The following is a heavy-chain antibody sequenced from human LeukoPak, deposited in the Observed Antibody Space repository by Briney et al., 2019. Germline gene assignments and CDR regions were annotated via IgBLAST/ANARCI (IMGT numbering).Heavy chain of an antibody. V-gene: IGHV4-38-2*02. CDR2: IYHSGRT. CDR3: ASAVLEDYDSSGYYTYYFDY. Sequence: SETLSLTCTVSGYSISSGYYWGWIRQPPGKGLEWIGSIYHSGRTFYNPSLKSRVTISVDTSKNQFSLKLTSVTAADTAVYYCASAVLEDYDSSGYYTYYFDYWGQGTLVTASS. D-gene: IGHD3-22*01. J-gene: IGHJ4*02. CDR1: GYSISSGYY.